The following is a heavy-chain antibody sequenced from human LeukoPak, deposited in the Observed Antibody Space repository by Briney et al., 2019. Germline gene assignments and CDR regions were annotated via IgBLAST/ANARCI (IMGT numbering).Heavy chain of an antibody. CDR1: GYTFTGFY. CDR3: ARQGAAASFDY. J-gene: IGHJ4*02. Sequence: ASVKVSCKASGYTFTGFYMHWVRQAPGQGFEWMGWINSYSGGTNYAQKFQGRVTPTRDTSISTAYMELNTLRSDDTAVYYCARQGAAASFDYWGQGTLVTVSS. CDR2: INSYSGGT. V-gene: IGHV1-2*02. D-gene: IGHD6-13*01.